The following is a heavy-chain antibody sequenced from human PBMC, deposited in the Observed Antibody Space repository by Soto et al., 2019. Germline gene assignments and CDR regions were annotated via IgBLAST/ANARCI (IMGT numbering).Heavy chain of an antibody. CDR2: IIPIFGTA. V-gene: IGHV1-69*13. D-gene: IGHD6-13*01. CDR3: ALTRSSSWYVAPYYYYGMDV. J-gene: IGHJ6*02. Sequence: SVKVSCKASGGTFSSYAISWVRQAPGQGLEWMGGIIPIFGTANYAQKFQGRVTITADESTSTAYMELSSLRSEDTAVYYCALTRSSSWYVAPYYYYGMDVWGQGTRVTVSS. CDR1: GGTFSSYA.